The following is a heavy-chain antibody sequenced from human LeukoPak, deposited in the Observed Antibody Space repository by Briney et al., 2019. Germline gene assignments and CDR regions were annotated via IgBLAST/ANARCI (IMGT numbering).Heavy chain of an antibody. CDR3: ARVGSRLSPVDY. D-gene: IGHD6-13*01. CDR1: GGSISSYY. V-gene: IGHV4-59*01. CDR2: IYYSGST. Sequence: SETLSLTCTVSGGSISSYYWSWIRQPPGKGLEWIGYIYYSGSTNYNPSLKSRVTISVDTSKNQFSLKLSSLTAADTAIYYCARVGSRLSPVDYWGQGTLVTVSS. J-gene: IGHJ4*02.